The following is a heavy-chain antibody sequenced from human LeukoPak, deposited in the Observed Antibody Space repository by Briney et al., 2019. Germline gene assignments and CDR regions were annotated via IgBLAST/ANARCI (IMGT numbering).Heavy chain of an antibody. V-gene: IGHV4-34*01. D-gene: IGHD3-3*01. CDR1: GGSFSGYY. J-gene: IGHJ4*02. Sequence: PSETLSLTCAVYGGSFSGYYWSWIRQPPGKGLEWIGEINHSGSTNYNPSLKSRVTISVDTSKNQFSLKLSSVTAADTAVYYCARVIRISERSGELDYWGQGTLVTVSS. CDR2: INHSGST. CDR3: ARVIRISERSGELDY.